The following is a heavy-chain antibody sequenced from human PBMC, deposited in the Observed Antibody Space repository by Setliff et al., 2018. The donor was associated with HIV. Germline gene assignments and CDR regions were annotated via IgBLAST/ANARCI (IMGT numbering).Heavy chain of an antibody. V-gene: IGHV4-38-2*01. J-gene: IGHJ3*02. D-gene: IGHD4-17*01. CDR1: GYSISSGYY. CDR3: AKHHRRWIYDDFDI. Sequence: KPSETLSLTCAVSGYSISSGYYWGWVRQPPEKGLEWIGSFYHSGSTYYNPSLKRRVTISGDTSNNRFSLRLTSVTAADTAIYYCAKHHRRWIYDDFDIWARGTMVTVSS. CDR2: FYHSGST.